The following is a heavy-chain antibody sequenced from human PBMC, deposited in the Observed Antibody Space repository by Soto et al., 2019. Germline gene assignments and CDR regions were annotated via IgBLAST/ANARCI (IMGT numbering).Heavy chain of an antibody. J-gene: IGHJ5*02. CDR3: ARGYCTATICDPWFDP. CDR1: GYSFTSYW. Sequence: GESLKISCKGSGYSFTSYWIAWVRQMPGKGLEWMGIIYPGDSDTRYSPSFQGQVTISVDKSITTAYLQWSSLKASDTAMYYCARGYCTATICDPWFDPWGQGTLVTVSS. CDR2: IYPGDSDT. D-gene: IGHD2-8*02. V-gene: IGHV5-51*01.